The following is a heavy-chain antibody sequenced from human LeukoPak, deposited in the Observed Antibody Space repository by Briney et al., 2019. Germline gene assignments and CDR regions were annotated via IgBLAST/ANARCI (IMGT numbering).Heavy chain of an antibody. CDR1: GFSFSSYG. Sequence: GGSLRLSCAASGFSFSSYGLHWVRQAPGKGPEWVAVIWYDGSNKYYADSVKGRFTISRDNSKNTLYLQMNSLRPEDTAIYYCAREGYYGSGSPPSLYFDYWGQGTLVTVSS. CDR3: AREGYYGSGSPPSLYFDY. CDR2: IWYDGSNK. D-gene: IGHD3-10*01. V-gene: IGHV3-33*01. J-gene: IGHJ4*02.